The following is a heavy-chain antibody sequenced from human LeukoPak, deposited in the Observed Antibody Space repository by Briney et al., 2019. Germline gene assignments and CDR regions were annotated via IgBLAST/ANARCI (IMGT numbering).Heavy chain of an antibody. V-gene: IGHV4-59*01. CDR2: IYYSGST. D-gene: IGHD3-10*02. Sequence: AATLSLTCTVAAASITSYCWSWIRQPPGKGLEWIAYIYYSGSTNYNPSLKSRATISVDTSKNQFSLKLISVNAADTGVYYCARDLGSGRTGWFDPWGQGTLVTVSS. CDR3: ARDLGSGRTGWFDP. CDR1: AASITSYC. J-gene: IGHJ5*02.